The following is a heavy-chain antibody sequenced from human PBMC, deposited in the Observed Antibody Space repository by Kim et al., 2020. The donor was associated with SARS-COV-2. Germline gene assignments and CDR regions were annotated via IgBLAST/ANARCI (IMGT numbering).Heavy chain of an antibody. D-gene: IGHD3-10*02. CDR3: ARVCVPHAFDI. Sequence: SETLSLTCNLPGGSISSGGYYWSWIRQHPGKGLAWIGYIYYSGRTYYNPSLKSRVTISVDTSKNEFSLKPSSVTAADTAVYYCARVCVPHAFDIWGQGTMVTVSS. V-gene: IGHV4-31*03. CDR1: GGSISSGGYY. CDR2: IYYSGRT. J-gene: IGHJ3*02.